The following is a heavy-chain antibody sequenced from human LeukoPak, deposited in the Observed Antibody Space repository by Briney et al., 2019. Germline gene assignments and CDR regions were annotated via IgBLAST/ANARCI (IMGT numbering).Heavy chain of an antibody. D-gene: IGHD1-26*01. CDR2: ISDGGGGT. CDR3: AKGVVGAEGY. V-gene: IGHV3-23*01. CDR1: GFTFGSYA. Sequence: GGSLRLSCAASGFTFGSYAMSWVRQAPGKGLEWVSGISDGGGGTYYAESVKGRFTISRDNSKNTLYLQMNSLRAEDTAVYYCAKGVVGAEGYWGQGTLVTVSS. J-gene: IGHJ4*02.